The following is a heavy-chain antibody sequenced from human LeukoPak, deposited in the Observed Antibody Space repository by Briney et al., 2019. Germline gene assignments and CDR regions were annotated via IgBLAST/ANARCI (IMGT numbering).Heavy chain of an antibody. J-gene: IGHJ5*02. CDR3: ARNDLYDSSGYYLPNWFDP. CDR1: GGTFSSYA. D-gene: IGHD3-22*01. Sequence: SVKVSCKASGGTFSSYAISWVRQAPGQGLEWMGRIIPILGIANYAQKFQGRVTITADKSTSTAYMELSSLRSEDTAVYYCARNDLYDSSGYYLPNWFDPWGQGTLVTVSS. CDR2: IIPILGIA. V-gene: IGHV1-69*04.